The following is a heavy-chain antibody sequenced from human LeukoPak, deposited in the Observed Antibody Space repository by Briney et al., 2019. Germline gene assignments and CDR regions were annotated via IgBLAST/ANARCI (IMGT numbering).Heavy chain of an antibody. Sequence: SQTLSLTCAVSGGSISSGGYSWSWIRQPPGKGLEWIGYIYHSGSTYYNPSLKSRVTISVDTSKNQFSLKLSSVTAADTAVYYCARHVRIAAANWGQGTLVTVSS. J-gene: IGHJ4*02. V-gene: IGHV4-30-2*01. CDR2: IYHSGST. CDR3: ARHVRIAAAN. CDR1: GGSISSGGYS. D-gene: IGHD6-13*01.